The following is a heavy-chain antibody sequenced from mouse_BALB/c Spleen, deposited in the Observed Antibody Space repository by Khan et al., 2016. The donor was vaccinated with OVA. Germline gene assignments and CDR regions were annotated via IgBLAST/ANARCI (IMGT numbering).Heavy chain of an antibody. V-gene: IGHV3-2*02. CDR2: ISYSGSS. Sequence: EVQLVESGPGLVKPSQSLSLTCTVTGYSITSDYAWNWIRQFPGNKLEWMGYISYSGSSCYNPSLKSRISITRDTSKNQFYLQLNSVTTEDTATYYCARGRYRYPFAYWGQGTLVTGSA. D-gene: IGHD2-14*01. J-gene: IGHJ3*01. CDR1: GYSITSDYA. CDR3: ARGRYRYPFAY.